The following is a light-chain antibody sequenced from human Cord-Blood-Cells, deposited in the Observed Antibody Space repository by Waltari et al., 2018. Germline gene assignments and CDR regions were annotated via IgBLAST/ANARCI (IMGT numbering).Light chain of an antibody. J-gene: IGLJ3*02. V-gene: IGLV1-44*01. Sequence: QSVLTQPPSASGTPGQRVTISCSGSSSNIGSNTVNWYQQLPGTAPKRLIYSNNQPPSGVTDLFSGSKSGTSASLAISGLQSEDEAYYYCAAWDDSLNGRVFGGGTKLTVL. CDR2: SNN. CDR1: SSNIGSNT. CDR3: AAWDDSLNGRV.